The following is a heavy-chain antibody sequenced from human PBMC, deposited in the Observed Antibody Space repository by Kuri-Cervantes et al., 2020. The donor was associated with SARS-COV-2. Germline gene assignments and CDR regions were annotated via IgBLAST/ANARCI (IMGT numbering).Heavy chain of an antibody. J-gene: IGHJ3*02. CDR3: ATMYSGSYGGDDAFDI. V-gene: IGHV4-39*01. Sequence: SETLSLTCTVSGGSISSSSYYWGWIRQPPGKGLEWIGSIYYSGSTYYNPSLKSRVTISVDTSKNQFSLKLSSVTAADTAVYYCATMYSGSYGGDDAFDIWGQGTMVTVPS. CDR1: GGSISSSSYY. D-gene: IGHD1-26*01. CDR2: IYYSGST.